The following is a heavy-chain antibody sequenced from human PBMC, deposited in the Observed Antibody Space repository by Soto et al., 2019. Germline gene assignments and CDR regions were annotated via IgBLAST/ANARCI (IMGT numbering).Heavy chain of an antibody. J-gene: IGHJ5*02. CDR3: ARGSGSYYYADWFDP. V-gene: IGHV4-59*01. D-gene: IGHD3-10*01. CDR2: IYYSGST. Sequence: PSETLSLTCTVSGGSISSYYWSWIRQPPGKGLEWIGYIYYSGSTNYNPSLKSRVTISVDTSKNQFSLKLSSVTAADTAVYYCARGSGSYYYADWFDPWGQGTLVTVS. CDR1: GGSISSYY.